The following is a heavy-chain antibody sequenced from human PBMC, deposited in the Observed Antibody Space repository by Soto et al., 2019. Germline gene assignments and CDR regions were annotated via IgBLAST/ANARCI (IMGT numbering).Heavy chain of an antibody. J-gene: IGHJ4*02. Sequence: QVQLVQSGAEVKKPGASVKVSCKASDYTFTSYGISWVRQAPGQGLEWMGWISAYNGNTNYAQKLQGRVTMTTATSASTAYMALRSLRSDGTAVYSCAREGARSLSWGQGTLVTVSS. V-gene: IGHV1-18*01. D-gene: IGHD1-26*01. CDR2: ISAYNGNT. CDR3: AREGARSLS. CDR1: DYTFTSYG.